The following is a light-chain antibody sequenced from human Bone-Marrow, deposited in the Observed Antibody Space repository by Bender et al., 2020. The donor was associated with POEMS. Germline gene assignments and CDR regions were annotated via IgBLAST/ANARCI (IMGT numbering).Light chain of an antibody. V-gene: IGLV3-1*01. Sequence: SYELTQPPSVSVSPGQTASITCSGDYLGDKFVSWYQQRPGQSPVLVIYKDAQRPSGIPERFSGSNSGNTATLTISGTQAMDEADYYCQAWDSTIPVTFGGGTTLTVL. CDR3: QAWDSTIPVT. J-gene: IGLJ2*01. CDR1: YLGDKF. CDR2: KDA.